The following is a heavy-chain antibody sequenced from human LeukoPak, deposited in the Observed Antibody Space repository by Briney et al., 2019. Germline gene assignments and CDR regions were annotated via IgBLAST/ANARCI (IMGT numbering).Heavy chain of an antibody. V-gene: IGHV3-23*01. J-gene: IGHJ4*02. CDR3: AKDGYYDFWGASGH. Sequence: GGSLRLSCAASGFTFSSYAMSWVRQAPGKGLEWVSAISGSGGSTYYADSVKGRFTISRDNSKNTLYLQMNSLRAEDTAVYYCAKDGYYDFWGASGHWGQGTLVTVSS. D-gene: IGHD3-3*01. CDR2: ISGSGGST. CDR1: GFTFSSYA.